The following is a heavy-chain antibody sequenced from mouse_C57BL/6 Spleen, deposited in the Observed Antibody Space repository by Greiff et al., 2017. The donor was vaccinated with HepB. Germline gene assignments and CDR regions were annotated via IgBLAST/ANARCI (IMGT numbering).Heavy chain of an antibody. J-gene: IGHJ3*01. V-gene: IGHV1-39*01. CDR3: ARSGDDGYPAWFAY. CDR1: GYSFTDYN. Sequence: LVESGPELVKPGASVKISCKASGYSFTDYNMNWVKQSNGKSLEWIGVINPNYGTTSYNQKFKGKATLTVDQSSSTAYMQLNSLTSEDSAVYYCARSGDDGYPAWFAYWGQGTLVTVSA. D-gene: IGHD2-3*01. CDR2: INPNYGTT.